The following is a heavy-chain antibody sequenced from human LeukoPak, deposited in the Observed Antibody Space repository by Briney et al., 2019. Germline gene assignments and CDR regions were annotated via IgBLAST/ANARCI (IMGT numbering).Heavy chain of an antibody. J-gene: IGHJ4*02. Sequence: SETLSLTCAVYGGSFSDYHWSWIRQPPGKGLEWIGEITHSGSTNYNPSLKSRVTISVDTSKNQFSLKLSSVTAADTAVYYCARRGGYGIGYWGQGTLVTVSS. CDR2: ITHSGST. D-gene: IGHD5-12*01. CDR3: ARRGGYGIGY. V-gene: IGHV4-34*01. CDR1: GGSFSDYH.